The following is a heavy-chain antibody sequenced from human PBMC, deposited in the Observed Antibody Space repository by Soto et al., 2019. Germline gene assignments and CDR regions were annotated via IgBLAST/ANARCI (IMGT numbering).Heavy chain of an antibody. CDR2: ISAYNGNT. J-gene: IGHJ6*01. Sequence: DSVKVSCKAAGYTFTSYGISWVRQAPGQGLEWMGWISAYNGNTNYAQKLQGRVTMTTDTSTSTAYMELRSLRSDDTAVYYCARDRYYDLWSGSTYSYSGMDFWAQGTTLTGCS. V-gene: IGHV1-18*04. CDR1: GYTFTSYG. CDR3: ARDRYYDLWSGSTYSYSGMDF. D-gene: IGHD3-3*01.